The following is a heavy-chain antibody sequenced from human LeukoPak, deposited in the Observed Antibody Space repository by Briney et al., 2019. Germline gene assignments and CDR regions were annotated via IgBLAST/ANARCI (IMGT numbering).Heavy chain of an antibody. Sequence: ASVKVSCKASGYTFTSYGISWVRRAPGQGLEWMGWISAYNGNTNYAQKLQGRVTMTTDTSTSTAYMELRSLRSDDTAVYYCARRTEDDYVWGSYRYTPIIDYWGQGTLVTVSS. V-gene: IGHV1-18*01. CDR2: ISAYNGNT. D-gene: IGHD3-16*02. CDR3: ARRTEDDYVWGSYRYTPIIDY. J-gene: IGHJ4*02. CDR1: GYTFTSYG.